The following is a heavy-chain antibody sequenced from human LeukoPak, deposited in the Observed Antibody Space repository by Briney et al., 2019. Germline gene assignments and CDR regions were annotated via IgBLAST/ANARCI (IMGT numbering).Heavy chain of an antibody. J-gene: IGHJ4*02. CDR3: AKGKWGSSWYAGDNFDY. D-gene: IGHD6-13*01. Sequence: AGGSLRLSCAASGFTFSNYWMYWVRQAPGEGLVWVSRISSDGSTTANADSVRGRFTISRDNTKSTLYLQMNSLRAEDTAVYYCAKGKWGSSWYAGDNFDYWGQGTLVTVSS. CDR2: ISSDGSTT. V-gene: IGHV3-74*01. CDR1: GFTFSNYW.